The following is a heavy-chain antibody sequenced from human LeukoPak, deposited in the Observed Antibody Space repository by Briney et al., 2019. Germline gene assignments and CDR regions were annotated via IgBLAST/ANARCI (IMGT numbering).Heavy chain of an antibody. CDR3: ARVGDYGGNSFHH. J-gene: IGHJ1*01. CDR2: ISYDGSNK. CDR1: GFTFSSYA. D-gene: IGHD4-23*01. Sequence: GGSLRLSCAASGFTFSSYAMHWVRQAPGKGLEWVAVISYDGSNKYYADSVKGRFTISRDNAKNTLYLQMNSLRAEDTAVYYCARVGDYGGNSFHHWGQGTLVTVSS. V-gene: IGHV3-30*04.